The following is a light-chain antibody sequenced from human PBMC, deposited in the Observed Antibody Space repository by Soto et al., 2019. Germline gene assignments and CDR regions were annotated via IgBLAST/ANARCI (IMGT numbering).Light chain of an antibody. J-gene: IGKJ5*01. CDR3: QQANSFPLT. CDR2: GVS. CDR1: QSLSSH. Sequence: DIQMTQSTSSVSASIGDRVTITCRASQSLSSHLAWYQQKAGKAPKLLIYGVSNLQSGVPSRFSGSESGTEFTLTISSLQPEDFATYDCQQANSFPLTFGQGTRLEIK. V-gene: IGKV1-12*01.